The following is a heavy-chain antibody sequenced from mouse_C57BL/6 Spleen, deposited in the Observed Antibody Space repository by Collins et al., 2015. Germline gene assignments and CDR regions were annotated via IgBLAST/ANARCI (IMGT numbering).Heavy chain of an antibody. D-gene: IGHD1-2*01. V-gene: IGHV1-84*02. CDR3: ARRNITTATDYFDY. J-gene: IGHJ2*01. Sequence: YNEKFKGKATLTVDTSSSTAYMQLSSLTSEDTAVYFCARRNITTATDYFDYWGQGTTLTVSS.